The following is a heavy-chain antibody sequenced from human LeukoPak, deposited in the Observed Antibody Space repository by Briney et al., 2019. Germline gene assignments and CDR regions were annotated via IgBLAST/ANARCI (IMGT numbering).Heavy chain of an antibody. D-gene: IGHD6-19*01. V-gene: IGHV4-39*01. CDR3: ARQDLAVSGIDY. J-gene: IGHJ4*02. CDR2: IYYSGTT. CDR1: GGSISSGSHY. Sequence: SETLSLTCTVSGGSISSGSHYWGWIRQPPGKGLEWIGSIYYSGTTYYSPSVKSRVTISLDKSKDQFSLKLNFVTAADTAVYYCARQDLAVSGIDYWGQATLVTVSS.